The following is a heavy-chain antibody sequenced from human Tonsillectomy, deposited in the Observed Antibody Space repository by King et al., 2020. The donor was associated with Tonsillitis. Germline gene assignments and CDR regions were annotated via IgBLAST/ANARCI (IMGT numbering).Heavy chain of an antibody. D-gene: IGHD3-22*01. Sequence: VTLKESGPALVKPTQTLTLTCTFSKFSLSTSGVCVSWIRQPPGKALEWLARIDWDDDKYYSTSLKTRLTISKDTSKNQVVLTMTNMDPVDTATYYCARTYYYDSRGYYEHDAFDIWGQGTMVTVSS. CDR3: ARTYYYDSRGYYEHDAFDI. V-gene: IGHV2-70*11. J-gene: IGHJ3*02. CDR2: IDWDDDK. CDR1: KFSLSTSGVC.